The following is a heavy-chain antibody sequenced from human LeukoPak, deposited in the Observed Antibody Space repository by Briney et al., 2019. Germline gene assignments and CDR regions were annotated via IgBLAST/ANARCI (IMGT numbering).Heavy chain of an antibody. CDR3: ASGAAHIYYYYGMDV. D-gene: IGHD6-6*01. CDR1: GYTFTSYG. CDR2: ISAYNGNT. Sequence: ASVTVSCTASGYTFTSYGISWVRQAPGQGLEWMGWISAYNGNTNYAQKLQGRVTMTTDTSTSTAYMELRSLRSDDTAVYYCASGAAHIYYYYGMDVWGQGTTVTVSS. J-gene: IGHJ6*02. V-gene: IGHV1-18*01.